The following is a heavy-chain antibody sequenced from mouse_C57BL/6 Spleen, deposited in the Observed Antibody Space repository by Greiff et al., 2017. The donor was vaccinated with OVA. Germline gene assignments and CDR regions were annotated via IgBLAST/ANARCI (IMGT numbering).Heavy chain of an antibody. J-gene: IGHJ2*01. V-gene: IGHV1-82*01. CDR1: GYAFSSSW. CDR2: IYPRDGST. CDR3: AREGLRFYYFDY. Sequence: QVQLKQSGPELVKPGASVKISCKASGYAFSSSWMNWVKQRPGKGLEWIGRIYPRDGSTKYNEKFKGKATLTADKSSSTAYMQLNSLTSEDSAVYFCAREGLRFYYFDYWGQGTTLTVSS. D-gene: IGHD1-1*01.